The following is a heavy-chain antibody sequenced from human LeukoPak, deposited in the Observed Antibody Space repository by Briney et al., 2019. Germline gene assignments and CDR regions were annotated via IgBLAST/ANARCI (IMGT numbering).Heavy chain of an antibody. CDR3: AREGSFSSTSEDYGMDV. V-gene: IGHV4-59*01. CDR1: GGSISSYY. CDR2: IYYSGST. Sequence: SETLSLTCTVSGGSISSYYWSWIRQPPGKGLEWIGYIYYSGSTNYNPSLKSRVTISVDTSKSQFSLKLSSVTAADTAVYYCAREGSFSSTSEDYGMDVWGQGTTVTVSS. D-gene: IGHD2-2*01. J-gene: IGHJ6*02.